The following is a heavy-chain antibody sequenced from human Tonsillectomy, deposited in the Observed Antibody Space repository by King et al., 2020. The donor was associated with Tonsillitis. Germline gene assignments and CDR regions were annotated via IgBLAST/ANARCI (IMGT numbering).Heavy chain of an antibody. CDR1: GFTFSSFA. D-gene: IGHD3-3*01. J-gene: IGHJ6*02. Sequence: VQLVESGGGLVQPGGSLRLSCAASGFTFSSFAMSWVRQAPGKGLEWVSAISGSGGGTYYADSVKGRFTISRDNSKNTLCLQMNSLRAEDTAVYYGAKEYSTYYDFWSGYPDTYYYGMDVWGQGTTVTVSS. CDR2: ISGSGGGT. CDR3: AKEYSTYYDFWSGYPDTYYYGMDV. V-gene: IGHV3-23*04.